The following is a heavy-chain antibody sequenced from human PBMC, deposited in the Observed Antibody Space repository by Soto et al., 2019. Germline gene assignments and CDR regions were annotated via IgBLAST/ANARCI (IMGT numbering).Heavy chain of an antibody. CDR1: GGSISSGGYY. CDR3: ARWLGSGYALDY. V-gene: IGHV4-31*03. D-gene: IGHD5-12*01. CDR2: IYYSGST. J-gene: IGHJ4*02. Sequence: SETLSLTCTVSGGSISSGGYYWSWIRQHPGKGLEWIGYIYYSGSTYYNPSLKSRVTISVDTSKNQFSLKLSSVTAADTAVYYCARWLGSGYALDYWGQGTLVTVSS.